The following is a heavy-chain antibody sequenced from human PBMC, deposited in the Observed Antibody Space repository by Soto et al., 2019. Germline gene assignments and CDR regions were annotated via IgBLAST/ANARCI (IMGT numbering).Heavy chain of an antibody. CDR3: ASRGGDIVVVPDYYYYYGMDV. V-gene: IGHV1-69*13. Sequence: SVKVSCKASGGTFSSYAISWVRQAPGQGLEWMGGIIPIFGTANYAQKFQGRVTITADESTSTAYMELNSLRSEDTAVYYCASRGGDIVVVPDYYYYYGMDVWGQGTTVTVCS. CDR2: IIPIFGTA. J-gene: IGHJ6*02. CDR1: GGTFSSYA. D-gene: IGHD2-2*01.